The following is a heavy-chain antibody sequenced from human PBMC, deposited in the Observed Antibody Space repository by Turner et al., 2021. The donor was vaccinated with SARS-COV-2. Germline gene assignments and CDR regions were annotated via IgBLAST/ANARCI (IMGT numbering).Heavy chain of an antibody. CDR1: GGSSSSSSYY. CDR2: SYYRWSA. V-gene: IGHV4-39*01. D-gene: IGHD5-18*01. J-gene: IGHJ6*02. CDR3: ARLMDTAMDYYGTDV. Sequence: QLQLQESDPGLVKPSETLSLNCTFSGGSSSSSSYYWGWIRQPPGKGLEWIGNSYYRWSAYYNPSLKSRVTISVDPSKNQFSLKLTSVTAADTAVYYCARLMDTAMDYYGTDVWGQGTTVTVSS.